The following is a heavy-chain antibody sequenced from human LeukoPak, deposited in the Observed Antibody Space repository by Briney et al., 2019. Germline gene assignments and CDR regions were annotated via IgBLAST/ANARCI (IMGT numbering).Heavy chain of an antibody. CDR1: GYTFTTDG. CDR2: ISTYNANT. V-gene: IGHV1-18*01. D-gene: IGHD2-15*01. Sequence: ASVKVSCKTSGYTFTTDGISWVRQAPGQGLEWMGWISTYNANTKYAQKFQDRVTMTTDTSMTTAYMELRSLTSDDTAVYYCARAGAVVDNWFDPWGQGTLVTVSS. CDR3: ARAGAVVDNWFDP. J-gene: IGHJ5*02.